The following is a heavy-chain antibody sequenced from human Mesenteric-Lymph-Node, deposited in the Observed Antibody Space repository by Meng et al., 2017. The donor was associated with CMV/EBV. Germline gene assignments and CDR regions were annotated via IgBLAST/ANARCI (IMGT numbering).Heavy chain of an antibody. CDR1: GGSISSYY. V-gene: IGHV4-59*01. Sequence: SETLSLTCTVSGGSISSYYWSWIRQPPGKGLEWIGDIYYSGSTNYNPSLKSRVTISVDTSKNQFSLKLSSVTAADTAVYCCAREHIVVVPAAIISNWFDPWGQGTLVTVSS. CDR2: IYYSGST. J-gene: IGHJ5*02. CDR3: AREHIVVVPAAIISNWFDP. D-gene: IGHD2-2*02.